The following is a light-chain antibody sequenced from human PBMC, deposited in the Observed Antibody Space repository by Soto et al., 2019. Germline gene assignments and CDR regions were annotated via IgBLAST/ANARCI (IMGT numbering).Light chain of an antibody. Sequence: DIVMTQSPDSLAVSLGERATINCKSSQSVLYSSNNKNYLAWYQQKPGQPPKLLIYWASTREAGVPDRFSCSGSWTDFTRTISSLQAEDVAVYYCQQYYSTSYTFGQGTKLEIK. J-gene: IGKJ2*01. CDR3: QQYYSTSYT. CDR1: QSVLYSSNNKNY. CDR2: WAS. V-gene: IGKV4-1*01.